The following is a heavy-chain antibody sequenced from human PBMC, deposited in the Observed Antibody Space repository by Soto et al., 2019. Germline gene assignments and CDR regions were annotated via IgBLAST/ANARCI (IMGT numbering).Heavy chain of an antibody. Sequence: PSETLSLTCTVSGGSILNGGHYWTWIRQHPGKGLEWIGRIFFSGNTHYNPALKSRLFLNLTSMTAADTAIYYCARPLYAHWAFAVWGQGKLVTVSS. CDR2: IFFSGNT. V-gene: IGHV4-31*10. D-gene: IGHD2-2*01. CDR1: GGSILNGGHY. CDR3: AV. J-gene: IGHJ3*01.